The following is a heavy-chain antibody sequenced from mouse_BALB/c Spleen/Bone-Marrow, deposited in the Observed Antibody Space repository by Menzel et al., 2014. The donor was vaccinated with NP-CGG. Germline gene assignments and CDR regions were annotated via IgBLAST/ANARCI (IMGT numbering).Heavy chain of an antibody. J-gene: IGHJ2*01. CDR1: GYTFTNFW. D-gene: IGHD2-1*01. V-gene: IGHV1-80*01. CDR3: ARVYYGNLDY. CDR2: IHPGDGDT. Sequence: VQLQQSGAELVRPGSSVKISCKASGYTFTNFWMNWVKQRPGQGLEWIGQIHPGDGDTNNNGKFKGKATLTTDKSSSTAYMQLSILSSEGSAVYFCARVYYGNLDYWGQGTTLTVSS.